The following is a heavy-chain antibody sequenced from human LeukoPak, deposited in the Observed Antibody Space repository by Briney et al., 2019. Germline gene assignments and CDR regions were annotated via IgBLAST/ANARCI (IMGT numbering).Heavy chain of an antibody. Sequence: SETLSLTCTVSGGSISSSSYYWGWIRQPPGKGLEWIGSIYCSGSTYYNPSLKSRVTISVDTSKNQFSLKLSSVTAADTAVYYCARSGSWYVDYWGQGTLVTVSS. CDR2: IYCSGST. V-gene: IGHV4-39*07. CDR1: GGSISSSSYY. J-gene: IGHJ4*02. CDR3: ARSGSWYVDY. D-gene: IGHD6-13*01.